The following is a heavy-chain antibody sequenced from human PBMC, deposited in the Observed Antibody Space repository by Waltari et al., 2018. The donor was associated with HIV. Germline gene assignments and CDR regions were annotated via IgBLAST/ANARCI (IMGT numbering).Heavy chain of an antibody. CDR2: IYPGDSDV. Sequence: EVQLVQSGAEVKKPGEALKISCEASAYIFTNYWIGWVRQIPGKGLEWMGIIYPGDSDVRYSLSFQGQVTISADKSISTVYLQWSTLKTSDTAVYYCARQFGDSWGQGTLVTVSS. V-gene: IGHV5-51*01. J-gene: IGHJ4*02. CDR1: AYIFTNYW. D-gene: IGHD3-10*01. CDR3: ARQFGDS.